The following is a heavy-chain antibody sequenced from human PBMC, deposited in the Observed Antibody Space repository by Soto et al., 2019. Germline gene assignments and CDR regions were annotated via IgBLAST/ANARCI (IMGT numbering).Heavy chain of an antibody. CDR1: GFTFSSYA. V-gene: IGHV3-30-3*01. J-gene: IGHJ4*02. Sequence: GSLRLSCAASGFTFSSYAMHWVRQAPGKGLEWVAVISYDGSNKYYADSVKGRFTISRDNSKNTLYLQMNSLRAEDTAVYYCVPSMAPRGYYDAGGVYFDYWGQGTLVTVSS. CDR3: VPSMAPRGYYDAGGVYFDY. D-gene: IGHD3-22*01. CDR2: ISYDGSNK.